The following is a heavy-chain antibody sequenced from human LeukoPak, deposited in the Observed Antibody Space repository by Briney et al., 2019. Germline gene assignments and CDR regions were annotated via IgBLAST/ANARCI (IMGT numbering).Heavy chain of an antibody. J-gene: IGHJ4*02. V-gene: IGHV1-8*01. Sequence: ASVKASCKASGYTFTSYDINWVRQATGQGLEWMGWMNPNSGNTGYAQKFQGRVTMTRNTSISTAYMEVSNLRSEDTAVYYCARRAAVVEYWGQGTLVTVSS. CDR3: ARRAAVVEY. CDR1: GYTFTSYD. D-gene: IGHD6-13*01. CDR2: MNPNSGNT.